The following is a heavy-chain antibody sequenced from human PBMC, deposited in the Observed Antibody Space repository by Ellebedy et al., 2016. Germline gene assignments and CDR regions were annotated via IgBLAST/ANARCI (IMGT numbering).Heavy chain of an antibody. D-gene: IGHD3-3*01. CDR3: ARGLFGVVIGDTTFDY. CDR1: GYTFTSYG. Sequence: ASVKVSCKASGYTFTSYGISWVRQAPGQGLEWMGWISAYNGNTNYAQKLQGRVTMTTDTSTSTAYMELRSLRSDDTAVYYCARGLFGVVIGDTTFDYWGQGTLVTVSS. J-gene: IGHJ4*02. CDR2: ISAYNGNT. V-gene: IGHV1-18*01.